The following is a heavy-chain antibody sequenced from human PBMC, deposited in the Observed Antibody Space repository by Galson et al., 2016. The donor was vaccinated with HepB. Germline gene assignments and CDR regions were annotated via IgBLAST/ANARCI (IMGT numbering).Heavy chain of an antibody. J-gene: IGHJ5*02. Sequence: SVKVSCKASGYSFTAYYLHWVRQVPGQGLAWKGRVNPDSGVPIYAQKFRGRVTMTRDTSISTVYMEMTSLRIDDTAVYYCASLGYSRGWYGHWGQGTLVTVSS. V-gene: IGHV1-2*06. D-gene: IGHD5-12*01. CDR3: ASLGYSRGWYGH. CDR1: GYSFTAYY. CDR2: VNPDSGVP.